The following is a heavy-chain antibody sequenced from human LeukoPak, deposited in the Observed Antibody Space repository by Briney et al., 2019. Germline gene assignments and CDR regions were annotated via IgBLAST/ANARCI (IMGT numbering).Heavy chain of an antibody. Sequence: SETLSLTCTVSGGSISSHYWSWIRQPPGKGLEWIGYIYYSGSTNYNPSLKSRVTISVDTSKNQFSLKLSSVTAADTAVYYCARSPLGGVYDFWSGSVTHAFDIWGQGTMVTVSS. CDR1: GGSISSHY. V-gene: IGHV4-59*11. D-gene: IGHD3-3*01. CDR3: ARSPLGGVYDFWSGSVTHAFDI. CDR2: IYYSGST. J-gene: IGHJ3*02.